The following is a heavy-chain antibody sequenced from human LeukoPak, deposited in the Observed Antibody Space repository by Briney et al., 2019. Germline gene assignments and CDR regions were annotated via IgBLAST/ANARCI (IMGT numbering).Heavy chain of an antibody. CDR1: GGSVSSYY. D-gene: IGHD3-22*01. CDR3: ARYYDSSQNWFDP. CDR2: IYYSGST. J-gene: IGHJ5*02. Sequence: SETLSLTCTVSGGSVSSYYWSWIRQPPGKGLEWIGSIYYSGSTYYNPSLKSRVTISVDTSKNQFSLKLSSVTAADTAVYYCARYYDSSQNWFDPWGQGTLVTVSS. V-gene: IGHV4-59*05.